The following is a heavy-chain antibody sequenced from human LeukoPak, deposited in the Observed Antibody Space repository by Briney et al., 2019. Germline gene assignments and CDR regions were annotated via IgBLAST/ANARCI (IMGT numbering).Heavy chain of an antibody. CDR3: ATRLKLGTKALII. CDR2: IYYSGST. D-gene: IGHD1-14*01. V-gene: IGHV4-39*01. CDR1: GGSISSSSYY. J-gene: IGHJ3*02. Sequence: SETLSLTCTVSGGSISSSSYYWGWIRQPPGKGLEWIGSIYYSGSTYYNPSLKSRVTISVDTSKNQFSLELSSVTAADTAVYYCATRLKLGTKALIIWGQGTMVTVSS.